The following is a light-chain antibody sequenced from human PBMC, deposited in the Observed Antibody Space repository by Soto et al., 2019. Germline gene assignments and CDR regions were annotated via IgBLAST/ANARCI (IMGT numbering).Light chain of an antibody. J-gene: IGKJ1*01. Sequence: DIQMTQSPSSLSASVGDRVTITCRASQDISNYLAWYQQKPGKVPKLLIYGASTLQSGVPARFSGSGAGTDFTLTISSLQTEDVATYYCQNYNRPPSTFGQGTKVESK. V-gene: IGKV1-27*01. CDR3: QNYNRPPST. CDR1: QDISNY. CDR2: GAS.